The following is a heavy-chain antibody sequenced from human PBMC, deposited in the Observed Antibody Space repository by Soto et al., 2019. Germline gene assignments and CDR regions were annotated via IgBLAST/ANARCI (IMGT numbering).Heavy chain of an antibody. D-gene: IGHD2-21*02. Sequence: QVQLQESGPGLVKPSQTLSLTCTVSGGSISSGDYYWSWIRQHPGKGLEWIGYIYYSGSTYYNPSLKSRVTISVDTSKNQFSLKLNSVTAADTAVYYGAREGLAYCGGDCYSTGGEGYFDLWGRGTLVTVSS. J-gene: IGHJ2*01. V-gene: IGHV4-31*03. CDR2: IYYSGST. CDR1: GGSISSGDYY. CDR3: AREGLAYCGGDCYSTGGEGYFDL.